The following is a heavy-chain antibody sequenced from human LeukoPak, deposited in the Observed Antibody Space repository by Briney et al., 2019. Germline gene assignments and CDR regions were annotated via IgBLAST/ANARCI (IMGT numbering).Heavy chain of an antibody. D-gene: IGHD2-8*01. CDR3: ARHFVLGVGSRFFDL. Sequence: PSETLSLTCSVSGGSISSSSYYWGWVRQPPGKGLEWLGSKYFRASGPTDYNPSLKSRVSISLDTSRNLFSMKLTSVSAADTAVYYCARHFVLGVGSRFFDLWGRGTLVTVSS. J-gene: IGHJ2*01. CDR2: KYFRASGPT. V-gene: IGHV4-39*01. CDR1: GGSISSSSYY.